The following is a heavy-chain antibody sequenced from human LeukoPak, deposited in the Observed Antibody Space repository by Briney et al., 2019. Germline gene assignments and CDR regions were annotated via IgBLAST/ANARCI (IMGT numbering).Heavy chain of an antibody. CDR3: ARLSDGLNYDY. CDR1: GGSISSSSYY. J-gene: IGHJ4*02. Sequence: SETLSLTCTVSGGSISSSSYYWGWIRQPPGKGLEWIGSIYYSGSTYYNPSLKSRVTISVDTSKNQFSLKLSSVTAADTAVHYCARLSDGLNYDYWGQGTLVTVSS. CDR2: IYYSGST. V-gene: IGHV4-39*01. D-gene: IGHD5-24*01.